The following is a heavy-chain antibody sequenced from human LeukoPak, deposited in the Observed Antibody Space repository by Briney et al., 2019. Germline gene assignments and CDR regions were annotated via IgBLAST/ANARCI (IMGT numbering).Heavy chain of an antibody. CDR2: INSDGSST. D-gene: IGHD1-1*01. CDR1: GYTFSSYW. CDR3: ARDVEARMGNAFDI. V-gene: IGHV3-74*01. J-gene: IGHJ3*02. Sequence: GGSLRLSCAASGYTFSSYWMHWVRQAPGKGLVWVSRINSDGSSTSYADSVKGRFTISRDNAKNTLYLQMNSLRAEDTAVYYCARDVEARMGNAFDIWGQGTMVTVSS.